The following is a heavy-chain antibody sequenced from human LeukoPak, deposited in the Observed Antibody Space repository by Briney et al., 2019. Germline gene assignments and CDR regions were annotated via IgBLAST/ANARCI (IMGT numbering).Heavy chain of an antibody. CDR1: GFTFSSYA. Sequence: GGSLRLSCAASGFTFSSYAMHWVRQAPGKGLEWVAVRSYDGSNKYYADSVKGRFTISRDNSKNTLYLQMNSLRAEDTAVYYCARDIVVVPAAIQPGAADYWGQGTLVTVSS. J-gene: IGHJ4*02. D-gene: IGHD2-2*02. CDR3: ARDIVVVPAAIQPGAADY. CDR2: RSYDGSNK. V-gene: IGHV3-30-3*01.